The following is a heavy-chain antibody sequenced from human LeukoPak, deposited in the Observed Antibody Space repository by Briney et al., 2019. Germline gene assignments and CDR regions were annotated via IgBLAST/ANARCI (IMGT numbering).Heavy chain of an antibody. CDR1: AGSISPDY. D-gene: IGHD3-3*01. Sequence: PSETLSLTCTVSAGSISPDYWSWIRQPPGKGLQWIGYIHYSGRTDYNPSLQSRVTMSVDTSKNQFSLNLFSVTAADTAVYYCARLMGRYYDFWSGYYAGGHYYYMDVWGKGTTVTVSS. CDR2: IHYSGRT. V-gene: IGHV4-59*08. CDR3: ARLMGRYYDFWSGYYAGGHYYYMDV. J-gene: IGHJ6*03.